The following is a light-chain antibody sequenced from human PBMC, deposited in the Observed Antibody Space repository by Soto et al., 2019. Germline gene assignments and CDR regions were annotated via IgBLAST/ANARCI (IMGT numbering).Light chain of an antibody. J-gene: IGKJ2*01. CDR2: DAS. CDR3: QHYNYWPYT. CDR1: ETVSSD. Sequence: EIVLTHSPGTPSLSPRDRAAPSCTASETVSSDFLAWYQQKPGQAPRLLIYDASNRATGIPARFSGSGSGTDFTLTISSLQSEDFAVYYCQHYNYWPYTFGQGTKV. V-gene: IGKV3D-15*01.